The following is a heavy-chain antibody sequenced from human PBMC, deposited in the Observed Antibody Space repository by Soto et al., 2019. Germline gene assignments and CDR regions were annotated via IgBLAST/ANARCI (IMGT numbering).Heavy chain of an antibody. Sequence: PGESLKISCQGSGYSFTSYWISWVRQMPGKGLEWMGRVDPSDSYTNYSPSFQGHVTISSDRSTSTAYLQWSSLKASDTAMYYCARHGGSSWYVSGMDVWGQGTTVTVSS. V-gene: IGHV5-10-1*01. J-gene: IGHJ6*02. CDR2: VDPSDSYT. D-gene: IGHD6-13*01. CDR3: ARHGGSSWYVSGMDV. CDR1: GYSFTSYW.